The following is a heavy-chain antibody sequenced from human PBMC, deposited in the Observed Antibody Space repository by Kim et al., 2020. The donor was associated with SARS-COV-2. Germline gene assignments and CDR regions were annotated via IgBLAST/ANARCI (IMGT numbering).Heavy chain of an antibody. CDR1: GGSISSYY. J-gene: IGHJ6*02. CDR3: AGSMTTVTTRYYYYYGMDV. V-gene: IGHV4-59*13. Sequence: SETLSLTCTVSGGSISSYYWSWILQPPGKGLEWIGYIYYSGSTNYNPSLKSRVTISVDTSKNQFSLKLSSVTAADTAVYYCAGSMTTVTTRYYYYYGMDVWGQGTTVTVSS. D-gene: IGHD4-4*01. CDR2: IYYSGST.